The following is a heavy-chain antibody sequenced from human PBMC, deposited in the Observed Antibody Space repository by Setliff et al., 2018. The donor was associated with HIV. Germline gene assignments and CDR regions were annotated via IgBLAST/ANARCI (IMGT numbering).Heavy chain of an antibody. J-gene: IGHJ4*02. D-gene: IGHD1-26*01. CDR3: ATDNREGVGTPYYFDY. V-gene: IGHV1-24*01. Sequence: ASVKVSCKVSGYTLTKLSMHWVRQAPEKGLEWMGGFDPELGETFFAQNFGGRLTMTQDTSTDKAYMELNSLRSDDTAMYYCATDNREGVGTPYYFDYWGQGTQVTVSS. CDR2: FDPELGET. CDR1: GYTLTKLS.